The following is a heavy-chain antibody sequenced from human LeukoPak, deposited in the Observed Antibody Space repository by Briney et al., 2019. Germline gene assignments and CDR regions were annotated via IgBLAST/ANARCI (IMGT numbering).Heavy chain of an antibody. CDR1: GYTFTSYG. CDR3: ASDGRDGYNYRNHY. Sequence: ASVKVSCKASGYTFTSYGISWVRQAPGQGLEWMGWISAYKGNIKYSQKFQGRVTKTTDTSTSTAYMEVRSLRSDDTAVYYCASDGRDGYNYRNHYWGQGTLVTVSS. D-gene: IGHD5-24*01. J-gene: IGHJ4*02. V-gene: IGHV1-18*01. CDR2: ISAYKGNI.